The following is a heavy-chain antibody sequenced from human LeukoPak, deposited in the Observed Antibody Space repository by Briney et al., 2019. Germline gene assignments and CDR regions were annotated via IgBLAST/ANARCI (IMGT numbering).Heavy chain of an antibody. CDR2: INPNSSGT. D-gene: IGHD2-15*01. CDR1: GYTFTGYY. Sequence: SVKVSCTASGYTFTGYYMHWVRQAPGPGIEWMGWINPNSSGTNYSKKFQGRVTMTRDTSISTAYMELSRLRSDDTAVYYCARSLKGYCSGGSCYVVYFQHWGQGTLVTVSS. V-gene: IGHV1-2*02. J-gene: IGHJ1*01. CDR3: ARSLKGYCSGGSCYVVYFQH.